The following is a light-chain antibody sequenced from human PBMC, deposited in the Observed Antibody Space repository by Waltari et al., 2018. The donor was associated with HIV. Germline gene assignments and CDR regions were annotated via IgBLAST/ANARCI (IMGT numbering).Light chain of an antibody. CDR1: SSDVGGYNS. V-gene: IGLV2-14*03. CDR2: DVS. J-gene: IGLJ3*02. CDR3: SSYASSSTWV. Sequence: QSALTQPASVSGSLGQSITISCTGTSSDVGGYNSVSWYQQHPGKAPKLMIYDVSNRPSGVSNRFSGSKSGNTASLSISGLQAEDEADYYCSSYASSSTWVFGGGTKLTVL.